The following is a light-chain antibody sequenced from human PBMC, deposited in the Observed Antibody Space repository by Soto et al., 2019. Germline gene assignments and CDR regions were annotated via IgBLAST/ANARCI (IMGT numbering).Light chain of an antibody. Sequence: EIVMTQSPATLSVSPGERATLSCRASQSVSSNLAWYQQKHGQAXRXXIXXXSTRATGIPARFSGSGSGTEFTLTISSLQSYDFAVSSWQYYHNWWTFVPGTNVDIK. J-gene: IGKJ1*01. V-gene: IGKV3-15*01. CDR3: QYYHNWWT. CDR1: QSVSSN. CDR2: XXS.